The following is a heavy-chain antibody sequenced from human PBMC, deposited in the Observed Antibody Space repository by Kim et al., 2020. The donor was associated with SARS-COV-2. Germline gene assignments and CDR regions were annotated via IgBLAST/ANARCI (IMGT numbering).Heavy chain of an antibody. CDR2: IWYDGSNK. Sequence: GGSLRLSCAASGFTFSSYGMHWVRQAPGKGLEWVAVIWYDGSNKYYADSVKGRFTISRDNSKNTLYLQMNSLRAEDTAVYYCARDGSKGYYYGSGSYYYLRDAYYYYGMDVWGQGTTVTVSS. CDR3: ARDGSKGYYYGSGSYYYLRDAYYYYGMDV. D-gene: IGHD3-10*01. V-gene: IGHV3-33*08. CDR1: GFTFSSYG. J-gene: IGHJ6*02.